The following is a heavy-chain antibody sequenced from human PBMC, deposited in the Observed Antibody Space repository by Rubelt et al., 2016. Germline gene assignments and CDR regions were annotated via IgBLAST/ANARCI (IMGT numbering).Heavy chain of an antibody. CDR1: GYTFTTYG. J-gene: IGHJ4*02. D-gene: IGHD3-22*01. CDR2: INTYNDKT. V-gene: IGHV1-18*01. CDR3: ARGYFDSTGDFDY. Sequence: QVHLVQSAIEVKKPGASVKISCKTSGYTFTTYGIIWVRRAPGQGLEWMGWINTYNDKTNYPQKFQGRVSMTTDSSTNTGYMELRSLRSDDTAVYYCARGYFDSTGDFDYWGQGTLVTVSS.